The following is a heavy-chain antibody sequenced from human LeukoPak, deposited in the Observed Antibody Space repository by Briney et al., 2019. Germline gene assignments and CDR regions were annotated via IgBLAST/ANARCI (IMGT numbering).Heavy chain of an antibody. J-gene: IGHJ4*02. CDR3: ARAVAGTFDY. V-gene: IGHV3-30-3*01. D-gene: IGHD6-19*01. CDR2: ISYDGSNK. CDR1: GFTFSSYA. Sequence: GGSLRLSCAASGFTFSSYAMHWVRQAPGKGLEWVAVISYDGSNKYYADSVKGRFTISRDNSKNTLYLQMNSLRAEDTAVYYCARAVAGTFDYWDQGTLVTVSS.